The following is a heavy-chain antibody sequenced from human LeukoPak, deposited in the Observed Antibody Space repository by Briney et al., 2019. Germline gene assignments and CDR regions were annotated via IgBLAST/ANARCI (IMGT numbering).Heavy chain of an antibody. Sequence: PSETLSLTCIVSGGSISSSIYYWARVRQPPGKGLEWIGTVFYNGATQYSPSLRSRVTISIDTSTNQFSLKLTSVTAADTALYYCARGYSYTNFDYWGQGTLVTVSS. J-gene: IGHJ4*02. CDR3: ARGYSYTNFDY. D-gene: IGHD5-18*01. CDR1: GGSISSSIYY. V-gene: IGHV4-39*07. CDR2: VFYNGAT.